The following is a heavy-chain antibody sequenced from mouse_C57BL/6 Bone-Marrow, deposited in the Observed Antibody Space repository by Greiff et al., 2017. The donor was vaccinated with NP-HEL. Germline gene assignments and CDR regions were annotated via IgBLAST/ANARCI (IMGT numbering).Heavy chain of an antibody. CDR1: GFTFSDYY. CDR2: ISNGGGST. CDR3: ARLGGFAY. V-gene: IGHV5-12*01. J-gene: IGHJ3*01. Sequence: EVKLVESGGGLVQPGGSLKLSCAASGFTFSDYYMYWVRQTPEKRLEWVAYISNGGGSTYYPDTVKGRFTISRDNAKNTLYLQMSRLKSEDTAMYYCARLGGFAYWGQGTLVTVSA.